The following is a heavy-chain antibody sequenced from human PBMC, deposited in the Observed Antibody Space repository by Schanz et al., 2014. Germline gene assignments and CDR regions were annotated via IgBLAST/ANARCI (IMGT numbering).Heavy chain of an antibody. Sequence: QVQLVQSGAEVKKPGASVKVSCKASGYTFTSHGISWVRQAPGQGLEWLGWIRPDNGHTTYSQKVRDRVIFTTDTSANTAYMELRSLRSDDTAVYYCAGTYCSSTSCYTGYYYMDVWGKGTTVTVSS. CDR3: AGTYCSSTSCYTGYYYMDV. CDR2: IRPDNGHT. CDR1: GYTFTSHG. V-gene: IGHV1-18*01. D-gene: IGHD2-2*02. J-gene: IGHJ6*03.